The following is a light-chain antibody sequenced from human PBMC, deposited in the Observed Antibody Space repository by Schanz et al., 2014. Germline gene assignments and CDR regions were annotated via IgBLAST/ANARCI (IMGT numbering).Light chain of an antibody. Sequence: SVLTQPASVSGSPGQSITISCTGTSSDVGGYNYVSWYQQHPGKAPKLMIYDVSNRPSGVPDRFSGSKSGNTASLTISGLQAEDEADYYCAAWDDSLNGWVFGGGTKLTVL. J-gene: IGLJ3*02. CDR2: DVS. V-gene: IGLV2-14*01. CDR1: SSDVGGYNY. CDR3: AAWDDSLNGWV.